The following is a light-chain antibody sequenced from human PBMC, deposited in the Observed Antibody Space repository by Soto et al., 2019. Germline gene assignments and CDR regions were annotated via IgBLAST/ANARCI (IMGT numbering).Light chain of an antibody. CDR1: QSISSW. CDR3: QHYNSYSRT. CDR2: KAS. V-gene: IGKV1-5*03. J-gene: IGKJ1*01. Sequence: DIQMTQSPSTLSASVGDRVTITCRASQSISSWLAWYQQKPGKAPKLLIYKASSLESGVPSRCGGSGSGTEFTLTISTLQPNDVATYYYQHYNSYSRTFSKRTKVESK.